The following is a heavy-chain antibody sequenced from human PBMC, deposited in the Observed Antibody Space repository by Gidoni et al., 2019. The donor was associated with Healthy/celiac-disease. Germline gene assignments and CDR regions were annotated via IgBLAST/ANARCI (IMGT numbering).Heavy chain of an antibody. CDR2: ISSSGSTI. V-gene: IGHV3-48*03. D-gene: IGHD3-10*01. J-gene: IGHJ4*02. CDR1: GFTFSSYE. Sequence: EVQLVESWGGLVQPGGSLRLSCAASGFTFSSYEMNWVRQAPGKGLEWVSYISSSGSTIYYADSVKGRFTISRDNAKNSLYLQMNSLRAEDTAVYYCARDSALRAPFDYWGQGTLVTVSS. CDR3: ARDSALRAPFDY.